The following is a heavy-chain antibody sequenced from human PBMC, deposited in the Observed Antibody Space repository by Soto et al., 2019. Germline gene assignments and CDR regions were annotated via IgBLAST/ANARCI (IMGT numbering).Heavy chain of an antibody. D-gene: IGHD1-1*01. CDR3: ARDGDGYPA. CDR2: IKQDGSEK. V-gene: IGHV3-7*01. CDR1: GGPFSRNW. J-gene: IGHJ5*02. Sequence: GGSLRLSCAASGGPFSRNWMSWVRQAPGKGLEWVANIKQDGSEKYYADAVKGRFTLSRDNVENSLYLQMNSLRAEDTAVYYCARDGDGYPAWGQGTLVTVSS.